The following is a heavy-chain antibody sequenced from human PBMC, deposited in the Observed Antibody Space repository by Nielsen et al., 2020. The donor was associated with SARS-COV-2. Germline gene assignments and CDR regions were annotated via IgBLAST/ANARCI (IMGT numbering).Heavy chain of an antibody. J-gene: IGHJ6*02. V-gene: IGHV1-18*01. D-gene: IGHD3-22*01. CDR3: ARDYLYYYDSSGYSYYYGMDV. CDR1: GYTFTSYG. Sequence: ASVKVSCKASGYTFTSYGISWVRQAPGQGLEWMGRISAYNGNTNYAQKLQGRVTMTTDTSTSTAYMELRSLRSDDTAVYYCARDYLYYYDSSGYSYYYGMDVWGQGTTVTVSS. CDR2: ISAYNGNT.